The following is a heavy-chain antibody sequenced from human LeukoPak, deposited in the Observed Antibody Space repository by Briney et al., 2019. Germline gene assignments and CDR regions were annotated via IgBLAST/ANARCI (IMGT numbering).Heavy chain of an antibody. Sequence: PSETLSLTCTVSGGSINYYYWMWIRQPPGRGLEWIGYIYYSGGTHYNPSLKSRVTMLVDTSKNQFSLKLTAVTAADTAVYYCARDIYYDSSGYYWDYYYGMDVWGQGTTVTVSS. CDR1: GGSINYYY. V-gene: IGHV4-59*01. CDR2: IYYSGGT. CDR3: ARDIYYDSSGYYWDYYYGMDV. D-gene: IGHD3-22*01. J-gene: IGHJ6*02.